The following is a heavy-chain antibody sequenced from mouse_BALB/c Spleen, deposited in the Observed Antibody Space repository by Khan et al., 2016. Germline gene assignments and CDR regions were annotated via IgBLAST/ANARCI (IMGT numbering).Heavy chain of an antibody. CDR2: IWGDGST. D-gene: IGHD1-1*02. CDR1: GFSLTGYG. J-gene: IGHJ4*01. CDR3: ARLWGEY. Sequence: VQLQESGPGLVAPSQSLSITCTVSGFSLTGYGVNWVRQPPGKGLEWLGMIWGDGSTDYNTALKYRLSISKDNYKSQVVLKMNSLQTDDTSRYYCARLWGEYWGQGTSVTVSS. V-gene: IGHV2-6-7*01.